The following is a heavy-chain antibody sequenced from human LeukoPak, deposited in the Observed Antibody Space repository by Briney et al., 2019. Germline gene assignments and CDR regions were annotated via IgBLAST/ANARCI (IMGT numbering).Heavy chain of an antibody. CDR2: INWSGGST. V-gene: IGHV3-20*04. J-gene: IGHJ4*02. D-gene: IGHD2-2*01. CDR1: GFAFDEHG. Sequence: GGSLRLSCTASGFAFDEHGMSWVRQVPGKGLEWGSGINWSGGSTGYADPLRGRFTISRDNAKNSLYLQMDSLRAEDTALYYCARAPITSPFYFDYWGQGTLVTVSS. CDR3: ARAPITSPFYFDY.